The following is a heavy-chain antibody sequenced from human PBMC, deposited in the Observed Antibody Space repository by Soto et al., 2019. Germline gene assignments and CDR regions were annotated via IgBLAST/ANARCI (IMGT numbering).Heavy chain of an antibody. CDR1: GFNFNIAW. CDR3: TAFSYAYNFFDN. V-gene: IGHV3-15*01. Sequence: GGSRRLSCAASGFNFNIAWMSWVRQVPGGGLEWVGRIKTEADGGTTDYAAAVKGRFTISRDESQTTVFLEMNSLKTEGTAIYFCTAFSYAYNFFDNWGQGTRVTVSS. D-gene: IGHD5-12*01. CDR2: IKTEADGGTT. J-gene: IGHJ4*02.